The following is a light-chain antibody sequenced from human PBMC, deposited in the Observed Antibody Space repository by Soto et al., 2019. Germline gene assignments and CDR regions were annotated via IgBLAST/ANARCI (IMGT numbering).Light chain of an antibody. CDR2: DVI. CDR1: SSDVGGYNY. J-gene: IGLJ2*01. CDR3: SSYTSSSTFV. V-gene: IGLV2-14*01. Sequence: QSALTQPASVSGSPGQSVTISCSGTSSDVGGYNYVSWYQQHPGKAPKLMIYDVITRPSGVSNRFSGSKSGNTASLTISGLQAEDEADYYCSSYTSSSTFVFGGGTKLTVL.